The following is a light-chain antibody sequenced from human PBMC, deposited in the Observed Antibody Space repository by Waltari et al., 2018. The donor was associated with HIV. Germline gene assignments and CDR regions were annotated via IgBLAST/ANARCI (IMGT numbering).Light chain of an antibody. CDR3: SSYTGKNRV. Sequence: QSALTQPRSVSGSPGQSVTISCTGTSSDVGSYNHVSWYQQHPGKAPKLMIYDVNKRPSGVPGRFSGPKSGNTASLTVSGLQADDEADYYCSSYTGKNRVFGGGTKLTVL. CDR2: DVN. V-gene: IGLV2-11*01. J-gene: IGLJ3*02. CDR1: SSDVGSYNH.